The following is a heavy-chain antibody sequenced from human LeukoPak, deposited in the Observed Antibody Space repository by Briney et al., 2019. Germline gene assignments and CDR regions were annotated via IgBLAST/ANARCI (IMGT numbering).Heavy chain of an antibody. CDR3: ASLSYTAMADY. V-gene: IGHV4-34*01. Sequence: PSETLSLTCAVYGGSFSGYYWSWIRQPPGKGLEWIGEINHSGSTNYNPSLKSRVTIPVDTSKNQFSLKLSSVTAADTAVYYCASLSYTAMADYWGQGTLVTVSS. J-gene: IGHJ4*02. CDR1: GGSFSGYY. CDR2: INHSGST. D-gene: IGHD5-18*01.